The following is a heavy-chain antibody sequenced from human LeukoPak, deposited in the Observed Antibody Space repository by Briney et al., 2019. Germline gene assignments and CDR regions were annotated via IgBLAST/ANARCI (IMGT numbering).Heavy chain of an antibody. D-gene: IGHD3-3*01. CDR3: ARERITIFGVAYFDY. CDR2: INPNSGGT. J-gene: IGHJ4*02. CDR1: GYTLTGYY. V-gene: IGHV1-2*02. Sequence: ASVKVSCKASGYTLTGYYMHWVRQAPGQGLEWMGWINPNSGGTNYAQKFQGRVTMTRDTSISTAYMELSRLRSDDTAVYYCARERITIFGVAYFDYWGQGTLVTVSS.